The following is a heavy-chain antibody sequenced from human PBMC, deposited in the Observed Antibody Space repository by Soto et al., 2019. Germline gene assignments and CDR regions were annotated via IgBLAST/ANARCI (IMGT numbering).Heavy chain of an antibody. V-gene: IGHV3-7*01. CDR1: RFTFISYL. D-gene: IGHD6-13*01. CDR2: IRQDGPEK. J-gene: IGHJ4*02. CDR3: ARATSAMHIVAGYFDY. Sequence: GGLRPSSEASRFTFISYLMCWIRQAPGQGLEWVANIRQDGPEKYYVDSVKRRFTLSRDNAKNSLYVKMNSTSADDKTVYHCARATSAMHIVAGYFDYWGQVSLVT.